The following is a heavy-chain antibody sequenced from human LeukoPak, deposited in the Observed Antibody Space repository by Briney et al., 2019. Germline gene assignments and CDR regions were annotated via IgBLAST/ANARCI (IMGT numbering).Heavy chain of an antibody. V-gene: IGHV1-69*06. D-gene: IGHD3-10*01. CDR2: IIPIFGTA. CDR1: GGTFSSYA. Sequence: GASVKVSCKASGGTFSSYAISWVRQAPGQGLEWMGGIIPIFGTANHAQKFQGRVTITADKSTSTAYMELSSLRSEDTAVYYCARPLMEGFGSLGMDVWGQGTTVTVSS. J-gene: IGHJ6*02. CDR3: ARPLMEGFGSLGMDV.